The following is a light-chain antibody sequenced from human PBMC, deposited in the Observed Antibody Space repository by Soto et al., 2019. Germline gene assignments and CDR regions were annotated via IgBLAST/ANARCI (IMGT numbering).Light chain of an antibody. CDR1: QSVSNW. J-gene: IGKJ1*01. CDR3: QQYKSSYKWT. Sequence: DIRMTQSPSTLSASVGYRVTITCRASQSVSNWLAWYQQKPGKAPKLLIYDASDLERGVPSRFSGSGSGTEFTLTISGLQADDFATYYCQQYKSSYKWTFGQGTKVDIK. V-gene: IGKV1-5*01. CDR2: DAS.